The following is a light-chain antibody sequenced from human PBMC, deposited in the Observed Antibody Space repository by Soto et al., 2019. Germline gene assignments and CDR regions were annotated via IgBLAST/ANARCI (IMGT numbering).Light chain of an antibody. CDR2: VGTGGIVG. J-gene: IGLJ3*02. CDR1: SGYSNYQ. CDR3: GADHGSGSNFVWV. Sequence: QSVLTQPPSASASLGASVTLTCTLSSGYSNYQVDWYRQRPGKGPRFVMRVGTGGIVGSKGDGIPDRFSVLGSGLNRYLTIKNIQEEDESDYHCGADHGSGSNFVWVFGGGTELTVL. V-gene: IGLV9-49*01.